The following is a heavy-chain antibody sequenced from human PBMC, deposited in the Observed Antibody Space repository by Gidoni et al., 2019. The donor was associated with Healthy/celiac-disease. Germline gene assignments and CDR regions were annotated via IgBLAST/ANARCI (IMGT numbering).Heavy chain of an antibody. CDR3: AKDLTSEDAFDI. J-gene: IGHJ3*02. V-gene: IGHV3-30*18. D-gene: IGHD7-27*01. Sequence: QVQLVESGGGVVQPGRSLRLSCAASGFTFSSYGMHWVRQAPGKGGGWVAVKSYDGSNKYYEDSVKGRFTISRDNAKNTLYLQMNSLRAEDTAVYYCAKDLTSEDAFDIWGQGTMVTVSS. CDR1: GFTFSSYG. CDR2: KSYDGSNK.